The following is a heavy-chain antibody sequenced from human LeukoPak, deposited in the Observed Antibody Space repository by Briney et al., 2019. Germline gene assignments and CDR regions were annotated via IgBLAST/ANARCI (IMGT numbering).Heavy chain of an antibody. CDR3: ARAEESSGWSPLVAFDP. V-gene: IGHV1-2*02. CDR2: SNPNSGGT. D-gene: IGHD6-19*01. J-gene: IGHJ5*02. CDR1: GYTFTGYY. Sequence: ASVKVSCKASGYTFTGYYMHWVRQAPGQQLEWMGWSNPNSGGTNYAQKFQGRVTMTRDTSISTAYMELSRLRSDDTAVYCCARAEESSGWSPLVAFDPWGEGTLVTVSS.